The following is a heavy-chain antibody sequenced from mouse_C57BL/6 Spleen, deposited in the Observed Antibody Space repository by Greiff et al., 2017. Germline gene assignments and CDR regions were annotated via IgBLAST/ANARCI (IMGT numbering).Heavy chain of an antibody. Sequence: VQLQQSGAELVKPGASVKLSCKASGYTFTSYWMQWVKQRPGQGLEWIGEIDPSDSYTNYNQKFKGKATLTVDTSSSPAYMQLSSLTLEDSAVYYCARPLYYGSGYWGQGTTLTVSS. CDR2: IDPSDSYT. CDR1: GYTFTSYW. CDR3: ARPLYYGSGY. J-gene: IGHJ2*01. V-gene: IGHV1-50*01. D-gene: IGHD1-1*01.